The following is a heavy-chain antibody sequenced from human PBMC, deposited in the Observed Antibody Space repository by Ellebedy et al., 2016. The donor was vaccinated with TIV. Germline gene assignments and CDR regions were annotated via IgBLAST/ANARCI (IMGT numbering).Heavy chain of an antibody. CDR1: GYTFTNYG. CDR2: IIPSDGDT. D-gene: IGHD7-27*01. CDR3: VRELPGDCYFEY. J-gene: IGHJ4*02. Sequence: AASVKVSCKASGYTFTNYGITWVRQAPGQGLEWMGMIIPSDGDTYYAQKFRGRVTMTRDTSTSTVYSELSSLRSEDTAVYFCVRELPGDCYFEYWGQGSLITVSS. V-gene: IGHV1-46*01.